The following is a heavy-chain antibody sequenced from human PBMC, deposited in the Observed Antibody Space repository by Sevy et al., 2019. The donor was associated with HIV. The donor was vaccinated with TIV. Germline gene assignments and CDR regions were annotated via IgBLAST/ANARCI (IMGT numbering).Heavy chain of an antibody. CDR3: ARPTYGLDYYVWAFDI. D-gene: IGHD3-10*02. V-gene: IGHV3-48*01. Sequence: GGSLRLSCAASGFTFSSYSMNWVRQAPGKGLEWVSYISSSSSTIYYADHVEGRFTISRDNAKNSLYLQMKSLRAEDTAVYYCARPTYGLDYYVWAFDIWGQGTMVTVSS. J-gene: IGHJ3*02. CDR1: GFTFSSYS. CDR2: ISSSSSTI.